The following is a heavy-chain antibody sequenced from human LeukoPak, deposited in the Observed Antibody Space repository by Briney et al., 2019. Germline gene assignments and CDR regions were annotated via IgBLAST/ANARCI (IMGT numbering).Heavy chain of an antibody. V-gene: IGHV3-66*01. CDR3: ARDLSNYYGSGSAFLY. J-gene: IGHJ4*02. CDR2: IYSGGST. Sequence: AGGSLRLSCTASGFIASSNYMSWVRQAPGKGLEWVSLIYSGGSTYYADSVKGRFTISRDNSKNTLYLQMNSLRAEDTAVYYCARDLSNYYGSGSAFLYWGQGTLVTVSS. D-gene: IGHD3-10*01. CDR1: GFIASSNY.